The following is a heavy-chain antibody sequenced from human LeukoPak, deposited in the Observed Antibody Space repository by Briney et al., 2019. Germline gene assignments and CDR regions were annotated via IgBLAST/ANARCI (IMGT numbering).Heavy chain of an antibody. CDR3: AKVEGRLPAAKGYYYYMDV. V-gene: IGHV4-4*07. D-gene: IGHD2-2*01. Sequence: SETLSLTCTVPGGSISSYYWSWIRQPAGKGLGWIGRIYTSGSTNYNPSLKSRVTMSVDTSKNQFSLKLGSVTAADTAVYYCAKVEGRLPAAKGYYYYMDVWGKGTTVTISS. CDR1: GGSISSYY. CDR2: IYTSGST. J-gene: IGHJ6*03.